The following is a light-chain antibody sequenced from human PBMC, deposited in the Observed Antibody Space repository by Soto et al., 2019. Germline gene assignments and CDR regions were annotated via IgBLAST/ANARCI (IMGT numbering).Light chain of an antibody. V-gene: IGLV2-14*01. CDR3: SSYTSSSTYV. J-gene: IGLJ1*01. CDR1: SSDVGSYNS. CDR2: DVT. Sequence: QSALTQPASVSGSPGQSITISCTGTSSDVGSYNSVSWHQQHPGQAPKLMIYDVTNRASGIPDRFSASKSGNTPSLTISGLQAGDEADYYCSSYTSSSTYVFGTGTKLTVL.